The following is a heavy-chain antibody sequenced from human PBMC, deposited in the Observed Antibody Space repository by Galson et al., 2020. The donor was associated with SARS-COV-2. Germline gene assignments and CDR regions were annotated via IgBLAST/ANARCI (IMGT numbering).Heavy chain of an antibody. D-gene: IGHD5-18*01. V-gene: IGHV1-2*02. Sequence: ASVKVSCKASGYTFTGYYMHWVRQAPGQGLEWMGWINPNSVVTNYAQKFQGRVTMTRYTSISTAYMELSRLRSDDTAVYYCAREHGGDTAKIHLENWGEGTLVTVSS. CDR1: GYTFTGYY. J-gene: IGHJ4*02. CDR3: AREHGGDTAKIHLEN. CDR2: INPNSVVT.